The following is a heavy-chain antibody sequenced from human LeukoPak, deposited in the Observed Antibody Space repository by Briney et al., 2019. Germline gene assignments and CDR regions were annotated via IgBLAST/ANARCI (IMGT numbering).Heavy chain of an antibody. Sequence: GGSLRLSCAASGFTFSSYAMSWVRQVPGKGLEWVSTISGSGGSTYYTDSVKGRFTISRDNSKNTLYLQMNSLRAEDTAMYYCAKASLSTVVTSFDYWGQGTLVTVSS. J-gene: IGHJ4*02. CDR1: GFTFSSYA. D-gene: IGHD4-23*01. V-gene: IGHV3-23*01. CDR2: ISGSGGST. CDR3: AKASLSTVVTSFDY.